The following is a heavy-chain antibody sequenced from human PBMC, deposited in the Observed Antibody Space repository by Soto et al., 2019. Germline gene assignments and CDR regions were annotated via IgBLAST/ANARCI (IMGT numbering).Heavy chain of an antibody. J-gene: IGHJ4*02. D-gene: IGHD3-22*01. Sequence: PGGSLRLSCAASGFTFSSYEMNWVRQAPGKGLEWVSYISSSGSTIYYADSVKGRFTISRDNAKNSLYLQMNSLRAEDTAVYYCASSPHKYYYDSSGYFPFDYWGQGTLVTVSS. CDR2: ISSSGSTI. CDR3: ASSPHKYYYDSSGYFPFDY. V-gene: IGHV3-48*03. CDR1: GFTFSSYE.